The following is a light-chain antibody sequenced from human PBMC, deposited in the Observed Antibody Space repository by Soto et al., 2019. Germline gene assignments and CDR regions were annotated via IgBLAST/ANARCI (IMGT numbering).Light chain of an antibody. J-gene: IGKJ2*01. V-gene: IGKV4-1*01. Sequence: DIVMTQSPDSLAVSLGERATINCKSSQSILYSSNNRNQLAWYQQKPGQPPKLLFYWASTRESGVPDRFSGSESGPDSTLIISSLQVEDLAFYYCQQYHSPPYTFGQGTKLEI. CDR2: WAS. CDR1: QSILYSSNNRNQ. CDR3: QQYHSPPYT.